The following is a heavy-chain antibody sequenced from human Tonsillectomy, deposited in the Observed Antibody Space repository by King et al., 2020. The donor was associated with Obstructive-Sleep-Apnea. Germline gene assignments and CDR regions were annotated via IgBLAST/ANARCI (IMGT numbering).Heavy chain of an antibody. CDR3: AKAILVMTTVSGPDS. CDR1: GFTFYDYT. J-gene: IGHJ5*02. CDR2: ITWVGGSK. Sequence: VQLVESGGVVVQPGGSLRLSCAASGFTFYDYTMHWVRQAPGKGLEWVALITWVGGSKYYADSVKGRFTISRDNSKNSLYLQMNSLRTEDTALYYCAKAILVMTTVSGPDSWGQGTLVTVSS. V-gene: IGHV3-43*01. D-gene: IGHD4-17*01.